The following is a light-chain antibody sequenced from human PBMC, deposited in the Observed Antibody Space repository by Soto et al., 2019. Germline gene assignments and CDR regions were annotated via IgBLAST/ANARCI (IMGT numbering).Light chain of an antibody. J-gene: IGKJ3*01. V-gene: IGKV3-11*01. Sequence: ETVLTQSPATLSLSPGERATLSCRASQSISSYLAWYQQKPGQAPRLLIYDASNRATGIPARFSGSGSGTDFTLTISSLEPDDFAVYYCQQRFSWPSFGPGTKVDI. CDR2: DAS. CDR3: QQRFSWPS. CDR1: QSISSY.